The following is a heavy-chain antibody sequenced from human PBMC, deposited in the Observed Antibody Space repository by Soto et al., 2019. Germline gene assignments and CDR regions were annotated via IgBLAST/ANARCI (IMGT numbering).Heavy chain of an antibody. CDR2: INHSGST. J-gene: IGHJ5*02. D-gene: IGHD6-13*01. CDR1: GGSFSGYY. V-gene: IGHV4-34*01. CDR3: ARKSAAAGTSGYNWLDP. Sequence: PSETLSLTCAVYGGSFSGYYWSWIRQPPGKGLEWIGEINHSGSTNYNPSLKSRVTISVDTSKNQFSLKLSSVTAADTAVYYCARKSAAAGTSGYNWLDPWGQGTLVTVSS.